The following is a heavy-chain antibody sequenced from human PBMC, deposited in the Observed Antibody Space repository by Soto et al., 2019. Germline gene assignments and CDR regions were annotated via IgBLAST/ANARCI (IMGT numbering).Heavy chain of an antibody. CDR3: ARAITDIVVVPAAIGWGDAFDI. CDR1: GGTFSSYA. D-gene: IGHD2-2*02. Sequence: SVKVSCKASGGTFSSYAISWVRQAPGQGLEWMGGIIPIFGTANYAQKFQGRVTITADKSTSTAYMELSSLRSEDTAVYYCARAITDIVVVPAAIGWGDAFDIWGQGTMVTVSS. V-gene: IGHV1-69*06. J-gene: IGHJ3*02. CDR2: IIPIFGTA.